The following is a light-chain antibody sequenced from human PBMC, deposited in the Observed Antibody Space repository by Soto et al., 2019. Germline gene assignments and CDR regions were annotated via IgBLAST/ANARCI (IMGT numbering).Light chain of an antibody. CDR1: QSVSSSY. CDR3: QQYVSSPRWT. V-gene: IGKV3-20*01. CDR2: GTS. Sequence: EIVLTQSPGTLSLSPGERATLSCRASQSVSSSYLAWYQQKPGQAPRLLIYGTSSRATGIPDRFSGCGSGPDFTLTISRLEPEDFAVYYCQQYVSSPRWTFGQGTKVEVK. J-gene: IGKJ1*01.